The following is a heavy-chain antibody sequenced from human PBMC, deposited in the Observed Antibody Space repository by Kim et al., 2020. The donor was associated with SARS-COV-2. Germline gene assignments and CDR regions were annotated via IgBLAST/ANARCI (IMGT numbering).Heavy chain of an antibody. D-gene: IGHD6-19*01. Sequence: YADSVQGRVTISQANSKNALDLQMNSLRAEDTAVYYCAKRAYSSGWPFDYWGQGTLVTVSS. V-gene: IGHV3-23*01. J-gene: IGHJ4*02. CDR3: AKRAYSSGWPFDY.